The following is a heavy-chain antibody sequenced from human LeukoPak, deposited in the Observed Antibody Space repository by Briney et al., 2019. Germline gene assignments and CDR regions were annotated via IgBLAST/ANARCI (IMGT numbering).Heavy chain of an antibody. Sequence: SETLSLTCTVSGGSISSYYWSWIRQPAGKGLEWIGRIYTSGTTNYNPSLKSRVTMSVDTSKNQFSLKLSTVTAADTAVYYCARDDFWSGCYDYWGQGTLVTVSS. CDR1: GGSISSYY. CDR3: ARDDFWSGCYDY. J-gene: IGHJ4*02. CDR2: IYTSGTT. D-gene: IGHD3-3*01. V-gene: IGHV4-4*07.